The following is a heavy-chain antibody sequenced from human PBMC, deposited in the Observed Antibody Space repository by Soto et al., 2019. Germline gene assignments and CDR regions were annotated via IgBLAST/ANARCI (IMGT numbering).Heavy chain of an antibody. J-gene: IGHJ3*02. Sequence: LRLSCAASGFSFSSYTLNWFRQAPEKGLEWVSSISGASTDIYYTDLVKGRFTISRDNVKNSLFLQMNSLRAEDTAVYYCARESDPAKAFDIWGQGTMVTV. CDR3: ARESDPAKAFDI. V-gene: IGHV3-21*01. CDR1: GFSFSSYT. CDR2: ISGASTDI.